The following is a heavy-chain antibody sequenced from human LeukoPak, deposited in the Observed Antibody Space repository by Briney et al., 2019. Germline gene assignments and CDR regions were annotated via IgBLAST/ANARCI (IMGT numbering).Heavy chain of an antibody. Sequence: GGSLRLSCAASGFTFSSLWMSWVRQAPGRGPEWVANINQDGGTTYYVAPVKGRFTISRDNAKNSLSLQMSSLRAEDTAVYYCTKDRQGPNQYHMDVWGKGTTVTVSS. CDR1: GFTFSSLW. V-gene: IGHV3-7*01. CDR2: INQDGGTT. J-gene: IGHJ6*03. CDR3: TKDRQGPNQYHMDV.